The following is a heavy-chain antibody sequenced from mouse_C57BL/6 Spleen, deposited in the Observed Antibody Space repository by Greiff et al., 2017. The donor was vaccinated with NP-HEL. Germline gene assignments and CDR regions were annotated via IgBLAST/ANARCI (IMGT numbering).Heavy chain of an antibody. CDR3: ARERRDGAPY. J-gene: IGHJ3*01. V-gene: IGHV3-6*01. CDR1: GYSITSGYY. CDR2: ISYDGSN. D-gene: IGHD3-3*01. Sequence: EVQLQESGPGLVKPSQSLSLTCSVTGYSITSGYYWNWIRQFPGNKLEWMGYISYDGSNNYNPSLKNRISITRDTSKNQFFLKLNSVTTEDTATYYCARERRDGAPYWGQGTLVTVSA.